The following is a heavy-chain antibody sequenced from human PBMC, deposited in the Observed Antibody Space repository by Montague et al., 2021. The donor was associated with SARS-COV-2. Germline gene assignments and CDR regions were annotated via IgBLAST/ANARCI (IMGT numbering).Heavy chain of an antibody. CDR3: ATLTQSNGDF. Sequence: SETLSLTCTVSSDSISSYSWGWIRQPPGKRLEWLGYVYSSGTTNYNPSLNSRIAISVDTSKNQFSLRLDSVTAADTAIYYCATLTQSNGDFCGQGALVTV. CDR1: SDSISSYS. D-gene: IGHD4/OR15-4a*01. J-gene: IGHJ4*02. V-gene: IGHV4-4*08. CDR2: VYSSGTT.